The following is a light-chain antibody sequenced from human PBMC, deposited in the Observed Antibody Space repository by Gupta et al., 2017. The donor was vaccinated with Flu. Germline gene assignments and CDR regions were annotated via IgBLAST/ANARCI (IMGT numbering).Light chain of an antibody. J-gene: IGLJ2*01. Sequence: QSVLTQPPSASGTPGQRVTISCPGSSFNIGSNYVYWYQQLPGTAPKLLIYRNNQRPSGVPDRFSGSKSGTSASLAISGLRSEDEADYYCAAWDDSLSGHVVFGGGTKLTVL. CDR1: SFNIGSNY. CDR3: AAWDDSLSGHVV. V-gene: IGLV1-47*01. CDR2: RNN.